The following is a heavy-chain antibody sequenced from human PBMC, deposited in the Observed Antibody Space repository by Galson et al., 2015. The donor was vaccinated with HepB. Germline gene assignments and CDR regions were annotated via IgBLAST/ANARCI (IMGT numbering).Heavy chain of an antibody. CDR2: IYGGDSDT. CDR1: GYKFTNYW. Sequence: QSGAEVKKPGESLRISCQGSGYKFTNYWIGWARQMPGKGLEWMGIIYGGDSDTKYSPSFQGQVTISADRSITTAYLEWSSLKSSDTAMYYCARLGESYLSCYDNWFDPWGQGTLVTVSS. D-gene: IGHD2-2*01. V-gene: IGHV5-51*01. J-gene: IGHJ5*02. CDR3: ARLGESYLSCYDNWFDP.